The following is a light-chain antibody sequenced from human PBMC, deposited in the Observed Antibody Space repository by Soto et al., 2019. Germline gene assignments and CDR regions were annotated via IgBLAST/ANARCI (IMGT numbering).Light chain of an antibody. CDR2: AAS. J-gene: IGKJ4*01. CDR1: QGIRSY. CDR3: PQLNSYLALT. V-gene: IGKV1-9*01. Sequence: IQLTQSPSSLSASVGDRVTITCRASQGIRSYLAWYQQKPGKAPKLLVYAASTLESGVPSRFSGSGSGTEFTLTISSLQPEDFATYYCPQLNSYLALTFGGGIKVDIK.